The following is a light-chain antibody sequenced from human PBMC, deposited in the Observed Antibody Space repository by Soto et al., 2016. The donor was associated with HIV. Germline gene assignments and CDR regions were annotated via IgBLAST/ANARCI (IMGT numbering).Light chain of an antibody. CDR1: NIGSKS. CDR2: DDS. V-gene: IGLV3-21*03. Sequence: SYELTQPPSVSVAPGKTARITCGGSNIGSKSVHWYQQKPGQAPVLVVYDDSDRPSGIPERFSGSNSGNTATLTISWVEAGDEADYYCQVWDSSSDHLWVFGGGTKLTVL. CDR3: QVWDSSSDHLWV. J-gene: IGLJ3*02.